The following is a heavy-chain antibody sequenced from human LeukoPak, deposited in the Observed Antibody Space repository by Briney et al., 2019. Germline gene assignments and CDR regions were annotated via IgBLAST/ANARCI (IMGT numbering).Heavy chain of an antibody. V-gene: IGHV3-11*01. CDR3: ARATGSGWYHFDY. D-gene: IGHD6-19*01. CDR1: GFTFSDYY. J-gene: IGHJ4*02. CDR2: ISASDNII. Sequence: GGSLRLSCAASGFTFSDYYMSWIRQAPGKGLEWVSYISASDNIIYSADSVKGRFTISRDNAKNSLYLQMNSLRAEDTAVYFCARATGSGWYHFDYWGQGTLVTVSS.